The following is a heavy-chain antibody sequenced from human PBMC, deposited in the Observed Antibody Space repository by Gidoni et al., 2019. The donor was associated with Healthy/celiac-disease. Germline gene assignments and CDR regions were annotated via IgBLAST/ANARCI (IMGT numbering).Heavy chain of an antibody. CDR1: GFTFSSYG. CDR3: ATDYYDSSGYYYAVDY. J-gene: IGHJ4*02. Sequence: QVQLVESGGGVVQPGRSLRLSCAASGFTFSSYGMHWVRQAPGKGLEWVAVISYDGSNKYYADSVKGRFTISRDNSKNTLYLQMNSLRAEDTAVYYCATDYYDSSGYYYAVDYWGQGTLVTVSS. CDR2: ISYDGSNK. V-gene: IGHV3-30*03. D-gene: IGHD3-22*01.